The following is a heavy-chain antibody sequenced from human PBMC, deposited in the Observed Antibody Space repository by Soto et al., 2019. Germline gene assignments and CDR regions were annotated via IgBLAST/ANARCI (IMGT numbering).Heavy chain of an antibody. CDR2: IWYDGSNK. D-gene: IGHD2-21*01. V-gene: IGHV3-33*01. CDR3: AREGMHDSMWFSSYYYGMDV. J-gene: IGHJ6*02. CDR1: GFTFSSYG. Sequence: QVQLVESGGCGVQPGRSLRLSCAASGFTFSSYGMHWVRQAPGKGLEWVAVIWYDGSNKYYTDSVKGRFTISRDNSKNTLYLQMNSLRAEDIAVYYCAREGMHDSMWFSSYYYGMDVWGQGTTVTVSS.